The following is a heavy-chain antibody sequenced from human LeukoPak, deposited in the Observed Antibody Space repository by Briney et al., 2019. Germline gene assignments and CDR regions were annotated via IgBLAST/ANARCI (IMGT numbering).Heavy chain of an antibody. Sequence: GRSLRLSCAASGFTFSRYGMHWVRQAPGKGLEWVAVIWYDGSNKYYADSVKGRFTISRDNSKNTLYLQMNSLRAEDTAVYYCARDPKPNYDSSGLLDYWGQGTLVTVSS. CDR1: GFTFSRYG. V-gene: IGHV3-33*01. D-gene: IGHD3-22*01. J-gene: IGHJ4*02. CDR3: ARDPKPNYDSSGLLDY. CDR2: IWYDGSNK.